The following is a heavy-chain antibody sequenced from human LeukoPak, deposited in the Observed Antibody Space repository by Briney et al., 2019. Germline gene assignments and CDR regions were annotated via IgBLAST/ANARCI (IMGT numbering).Heavy chain of an antibody. CDR1: GYTFTGYY. Sequence: ASVKVSCKASGYTFTGYYMHWVRQAPGQGLERMGWINPNSGGTNYAQKFQGRVTMTRDTSISTAYMELSRLRSDDTAVYYCAREGMDTAMVDYWGQGTLVTVSS. J-gene: IGHJ4*02. CDR3: AREGMDTAMVDY. V-gene: IGHV1-2*02. CDR2: INPNSGGT. D-gene: IGHD5-18*01.